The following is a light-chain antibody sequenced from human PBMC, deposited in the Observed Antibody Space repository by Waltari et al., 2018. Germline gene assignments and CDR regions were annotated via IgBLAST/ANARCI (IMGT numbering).Light chain of an antibody. J-gene: IGKJ5*01. CDR1: QDISNY. CDR3: QQYDTLPSIT. V-gene: IGKV1-33*01. CDR2: DAS. Sequence: DIQMTQSPSSLSASVGDRVTITYQASQDISNYSNCYQQKPGKAPKLLIYDASNLETGVPSRFSGSGSGTDFTFTISSLQPEDFPTYYCQQYDTLPSITFGQGTRLEIK.